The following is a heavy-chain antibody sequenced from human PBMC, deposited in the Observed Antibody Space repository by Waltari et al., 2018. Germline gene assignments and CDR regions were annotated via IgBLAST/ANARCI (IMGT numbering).Heavy chain of an antibody. CDR1: GHSVSSGYY. D-gene: IGHD1-1*01. Sequence: QVQLQESGPGLVKPSETLSLTCAVSGHSVSSGYYWGWIRQPPGKGLEWIGSIRHDEGTYSKPSIRSRVTISVDTSKNQFSLNLRSVTAADTAVYYCARGTATGTTDLAHWGQGALVTVSS. V-gene: IGHV4-38-2*01. J-gene: IGHJ4*02. CDR3: ARGTATGTTDLAH. CDR2: IRHDEGT.